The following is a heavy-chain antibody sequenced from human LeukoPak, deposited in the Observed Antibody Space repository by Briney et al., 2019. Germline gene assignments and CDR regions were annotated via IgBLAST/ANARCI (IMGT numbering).Heavy chain of an antibody. CDR2: ISSSGSTI. Sequence: GGSLRPSCAASGFTFSSYGMHWVRQAPGKGLEWVSYISSSGSTIYYADSVKGRFTISRDNAKNSLYLQMNSLRAEDTAVYYCAELGITMIGGVWGKGTTVTISS. CDR1: GFTFSSYG. V-gene: IGHV3-48*04. D-gene: IGHD3-10*02. J-gene: IGHJ6*04. CDR3: AELGITMIGGV.